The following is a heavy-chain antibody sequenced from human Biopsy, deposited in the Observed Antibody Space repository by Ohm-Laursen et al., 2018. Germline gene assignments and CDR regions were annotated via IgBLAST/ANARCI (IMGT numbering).Heavy chain of an antibody. CDR2: VYTSGST. D-gene: IGHD1-7*01. J-gene: IGHJ3*02. Sequence: GTLSLTCEVYGKTFSDYYWSWIRQPAGKGLEWIGRVYTSGSTSYNPSLESRVTMSVVTSKNQFSLKVTSMTAADTALYYCARDYGLELGGLEAFDIWGQGTMVTVSS. CDR1: GKTFSDYY. CDR3: ARDYGLELGGLEAFDI. V-gene: IGHV4-4*07.